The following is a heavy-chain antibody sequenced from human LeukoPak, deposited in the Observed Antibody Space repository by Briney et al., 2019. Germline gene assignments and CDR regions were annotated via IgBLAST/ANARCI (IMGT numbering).Heavy chain of an antibody. CDR2: IYPGDSDT. J-gene: IGHJ3*02. D-gene: IGHD2-2*01. CDR3: ASPYCSSTSCSFDAFDI. CDR1: GYSFTSYW. V-gene: IGHV5-51*01. Sequence: GESLKISCKGSGYSFTSYWIGWVRQMPGKGLEWMGIIYPGDSDTRYRPSFQGQVTISADKSISTAYLQWSSLKASDTAMYYCASPYCSSTSCSFDAFDIWGQGTMVTVSS.